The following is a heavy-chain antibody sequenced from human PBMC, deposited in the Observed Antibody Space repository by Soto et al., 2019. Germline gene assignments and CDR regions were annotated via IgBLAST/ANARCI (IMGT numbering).Heavy chain of an antibody. V-gene: IGHV4-39*01. CDR3: ARHHTSAYNYGLDV. CDR2: TYYNGNT. Sequence: QLQLQESGPGLVKPSETLSLTCNVSGGSISTSYDYWGWIRQPPGKRLEWIGTTYYNGNTYYNPSLMSRVTRSIDTSNNQFSLNLRSVTAADTALYYCARHHTSAYNYGLDVWGQGTTVTVSS. CDR1: GGSISTSYDY. J-gene: IGHJ6*02.